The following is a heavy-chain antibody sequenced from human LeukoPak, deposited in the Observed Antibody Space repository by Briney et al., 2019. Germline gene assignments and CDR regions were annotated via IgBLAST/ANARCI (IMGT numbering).Heavy chain of an antibody. D-gene: IGHD3-22*01. CDR2: ISGSGGST. CDR1: AFTFRGYA. Sequence: PGGSLRLSCAASAFTFRGYAMSWVRQAGGKGLEWVSAISGSGGSTYYADSVKGRFTISRDNSKNTLYLQMNSLRAEDTAVYYCARDGYDSSGYYFNYWGQGTPVTVSS. CDR3: ARDGYDSSGYYFNY. V-gene: IGHV3-23*01. J-gene: IGHJ4*02.